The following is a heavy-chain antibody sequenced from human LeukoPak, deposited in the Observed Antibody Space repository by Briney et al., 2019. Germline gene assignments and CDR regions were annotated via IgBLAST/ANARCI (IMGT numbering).Heavy chain of an antibody. CDR2: ISAYNGNT. V-gene: IGHV1-18*01. D-gene: IGHD3-10*01. CDR3: ARDEYYYGSGSYFYFDY. CDR1: GYTFTSYG. Sequence: ASVKVSCKASGYTFTSYGISWVRQAPGQGLEWMGWISAYNGNTNYAQKLQGRVTMTTDTSTSTAHMELRSLRPDDTAVYYCARDEYYYGSGSYFYFDYWGQGTLVTVSS. J-gene: IGHJ4*02.